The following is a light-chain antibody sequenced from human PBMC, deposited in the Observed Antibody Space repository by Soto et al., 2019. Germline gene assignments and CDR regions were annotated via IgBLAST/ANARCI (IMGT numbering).Light chain of an antibody. CDR2: GTS. J-gene: IGKJ1*01. CDR3: QQYGSSPRT. CDR1: KSFSSSY. Sequence: EIVLTQSPGTLSLSPGERATLSCRASKSFSSSYLAWYQQKPGQAPRLVIHGTSSRATGIPDRFSGSGSGTDFTLTISRLEPEDFAVYYCQQYGSSPRTFGQGTKV. V-gene: IGKV3-20*01.